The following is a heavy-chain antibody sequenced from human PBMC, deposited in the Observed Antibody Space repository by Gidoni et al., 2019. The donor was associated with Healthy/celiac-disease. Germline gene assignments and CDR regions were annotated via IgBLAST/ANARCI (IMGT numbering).Heavy chain of an antibody. J-gene: IGHJ6*02. Sequence: EVQLVESGGGLVQPGRSLRRSCAASGFNFDDYAMHWVRQAPGKGLEWVSGINWNIGNIGYADSVKGRFTVSRDNAKNSLYLQMNRLRAEDTALYYCAKGPGYPRYYYYYGMDVWGQGTTVTVSS. CDR1: GFNFDDYA. D-gene: IGHD5-12*01. CDR2: INWNIGNI. CDR3: AKGPGYPRYYYYYGMDV. V-gene: IGHV3-9*01.